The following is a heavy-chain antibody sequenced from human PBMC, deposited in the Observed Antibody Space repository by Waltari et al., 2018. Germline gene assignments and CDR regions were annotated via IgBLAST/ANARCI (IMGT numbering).Heavy chain of an antibody. J-gene: IGHJ3*02. V-gene: IGHV4-59*01. CDR3: AREGRDDFDAFDI. CDR2: IYYSGGT. CDR1: GGSISSYY. D-gene: IGHD3-3*01. Sequence: QVQLQESGPGLVKPSETLSLTCTVSGGSISSYYWSWIRQPPGKGLEWIWYIYYSGGTNYNPSLKSRVTISVDTSKNQFSLKLSSVTAADTAVYYCAREGRDDFDAFDIWGQGTMVTVSS.